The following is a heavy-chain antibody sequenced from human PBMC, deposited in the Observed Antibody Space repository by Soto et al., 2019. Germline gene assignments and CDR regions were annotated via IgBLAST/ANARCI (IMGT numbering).Heavy chain of an antibody. Sequence: SEILSLTCTVSGGSISSSSYYWGWIRQPPGKGLEWIGSIYYSGSTYYNPSLKSRVTISVDTSKNQFSLKLSSVTAADTAVYYCARLGLLGSIAARPNYYYGMDVWGQGTTVTVSS. CDR2: IYYSGST. V-gene: IGHV4-39*01. D-gene: IGHD6-6*01. CDR3: ARLGLLGSIAARPNYYYGMDV. J-gene: IGHJ6*02. CDR1: GGSISSSSYY.